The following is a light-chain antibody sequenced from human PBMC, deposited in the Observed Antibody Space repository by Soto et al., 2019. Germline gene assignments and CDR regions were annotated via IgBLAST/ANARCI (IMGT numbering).Light chain of an antibody. CDR1: QSISSN. CDR2: GAA. CDR3: QQYGGSPRT. Sequence: EIVMTQSPDILSVSPGERATLSCRANQSISSNLAWYQQKPGQAPRLLIYGAATRATGIPARFSGSGSGTDFTLTISRLEPEDFAVYYCQQYGGSPRTFGQGTKVEVK. V-gene: IGKV3-15*01. J-gene: IGKJ1*01.